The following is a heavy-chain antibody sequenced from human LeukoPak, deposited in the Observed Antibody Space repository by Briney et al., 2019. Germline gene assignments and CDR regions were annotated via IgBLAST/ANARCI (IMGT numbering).Heavy chain of an antibody. CDR3: ARVRPKGRGSNRYYYYYHYMDV. D-gene: IGHD1-1*01. CDR2: MNPNSGNT. J-gene: IGHJ6*03. V-gene: IGHV1-8*01. CDR1: GYTFTSYD. Sequence: ASVKVSCKASGYTFTSYDINWVRQATGQGLEWMGWMNPNSGNTGYAQKFQGRVTMTRNTSISTAYMELSSLRSEDTAVYYCARVRPKGRGSNRYYYYYHYMDVWGKGTTVTVSS.